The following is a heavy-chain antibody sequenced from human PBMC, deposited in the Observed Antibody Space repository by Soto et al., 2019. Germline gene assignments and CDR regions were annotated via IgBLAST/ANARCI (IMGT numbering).Heavy chain of an antibody. V-gene: IGHV3-30-3*01. CDR1: GFTFSSYA. CDR2: ISYDGSNK. D-gene: IGHD2-8*01. Sequence: PGGSLRLSCAASGFTFSSYAMHWVRQAPGKGLEWVAVISYDGSNKYYAGSVKGRFTISRDNSKNTLYLQMNSLRAEDTAVYYCAREYCTNGVCYTTFDYYYYGMDVWGQGTTVTVSS. J-gene: IGHJ6*02. CDR3: AREYCTNGVCYTTFDYYYYGMDV.